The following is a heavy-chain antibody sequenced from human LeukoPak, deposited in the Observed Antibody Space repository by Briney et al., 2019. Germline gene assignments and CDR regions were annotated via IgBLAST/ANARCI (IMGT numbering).Heavy chain of an antibody. J-gene: IGHJ4*02. CDR1: GYTFTSHY. CDR2: INPSGGST. V-gene: IGHV1-46*01. D-gene: IGHD4-11*01. CDR3: AREQYSNYVDL. Sequence: ASVKVSCKASGYTFTSHYMHWVRQAPGQGLEWMGIINPSGGSTSYAQKFQGRVTMTRDTSTSTVYMELSSLRSEDTAVYYCAREQYSNYVDLWGQGTLVTVSS.